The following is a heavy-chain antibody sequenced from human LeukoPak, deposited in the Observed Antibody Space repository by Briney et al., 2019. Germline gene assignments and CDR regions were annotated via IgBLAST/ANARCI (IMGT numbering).Heavy chain of an antibody. CDR3: SRDRAYYDFWSGYYENDY. V-gene: IGHV3-7*01. CDR2: INQDGSEK. J-gene: IGHJ4*02. D-gene: IGHD3-3*01. CDR1: GFAFNTYW. Sequence: GGSLRLSCAASGFAFNTYWMNWVRQAPGKGLEWVANINQDGSEKYYVDSVKGRFTISRDNAENSLYLQMNSLRPEDSALYYCSRDRAYYDFWSGYYENDYWGQGTLVTVSS.